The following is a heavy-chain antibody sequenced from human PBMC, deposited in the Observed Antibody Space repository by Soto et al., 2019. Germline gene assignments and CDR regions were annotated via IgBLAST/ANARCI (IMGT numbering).Heavy chain of an antibody. CDR3: ARHTPAISISDH. CDR2: IYYSGST. D-gene: IGHD2-15*01. CDR1: GESISSSIYY. V-gene: IGHV4-39*01. Sequence: SETLSLTCSVSGESISSSIYYWGWIRQPPGKGLEWIGSIYYSGSTYYNPSLKSRVTISVDTSKNQFSLKLSSVTAADTAVYYCARHTPAISISDHWGQGTLVTVSS. J-gene: IGHJ4*02.